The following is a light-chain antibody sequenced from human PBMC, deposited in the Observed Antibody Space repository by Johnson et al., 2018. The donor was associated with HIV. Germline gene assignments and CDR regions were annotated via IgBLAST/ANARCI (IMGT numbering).Light chain of an antibody. Sequence: QSVLTQPPSVSAAPGQKVTISCSGSSSNIGNNYVSWYQQFPERAPKLLIYDNTKRPSGIPDRFSGSKSGTSATLGITGLQTGDEADYYCETWDSSLSGYYVFGTGTKLTVL. CDR3: ETWDSSLSGYYV. CDR2: DNT. CDR1: SSNIGNNY. V-gene: IGLV1-51*01. J-gene: IGLJ1*01.